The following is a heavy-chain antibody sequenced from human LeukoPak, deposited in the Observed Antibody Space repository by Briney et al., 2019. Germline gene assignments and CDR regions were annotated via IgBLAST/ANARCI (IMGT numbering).Heavy chain of an antibody. J-gene: IGHJ5*02. V-gene: IGHV4-4*07. Sequence: PSETLSLTCTVSGGSISSYYWSWIRQPAGKGLEWIGRIYTSGSTNYNPSLKSRVTMSVDTSKNQFSLKLSSVTAADTAVYYCARDRSSGWHPRKNNWFDPWGQGTLVTVSS. CDR2: IYTSGST. CDR1: GGSISSYY. CDR3: ARDRSSGWHPRKNNWFDP. D-gene: IGHD6-19*01.